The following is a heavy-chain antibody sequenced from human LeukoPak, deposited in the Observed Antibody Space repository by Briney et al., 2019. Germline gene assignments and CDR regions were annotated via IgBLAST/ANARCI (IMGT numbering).Heavy chain of an antibody. V-gene: IGHV3-33*01. CDR2: IWYDGSNQ. CDR3: AREAVGDAFDI. D-gene: IGHD6-19*01. CDR1: GFTFSSYG. Sequence: GGSLRLSCAASGFTFSSYGMHWVRQAPGKGLEWVAVIWYDGSNQYYVDSVKGRFTISRDNAKNSLFLQMNSLRAEDTAVYYCAREAVGDAFDIWGQGTMVTVSS. J-gene: IGHJ3*02.